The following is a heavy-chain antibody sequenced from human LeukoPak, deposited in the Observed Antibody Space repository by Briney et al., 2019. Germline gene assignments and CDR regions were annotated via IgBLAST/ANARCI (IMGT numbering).Heavy chain of an antibody. Sequence: PSETLSLTCIVSGGSISSSSYYWGWIRQPPGKGLEWIGSIYTSGSTNYNPSLKSRVTMSVDTSKNQFSLKLSSVTAADTAVYYCAREASDKGSYYTNWFDPWGQGTLVTVSS. CDR3: AREASDKGSYYTNWFDP. CDR1: GGSISSSSYY. D-gene: IGHD3-10*01. J-gene: IGHJ5*02. V-gene: IGHV4-39*07. CDR2: IYTSGST.